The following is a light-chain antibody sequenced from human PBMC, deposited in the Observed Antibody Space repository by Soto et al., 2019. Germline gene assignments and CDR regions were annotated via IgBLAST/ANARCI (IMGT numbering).Light chain of an antibody. CDR2: DVS. CDR1: DSNVGTYNY. V-gene: IGLV2-11*01. Sequence: QSVLTQPASVSGSPGQSVTISCTGTDSNVGTYNYVSWYRQHPGKAPKLMIYDVSKRPSGVPDRFSGSKSGNTASLIISGLQAEDEADYYCQSYDSSLSGSVFGTGTKVTV. J-gene: IGLJ1*01. CDR3: QSYDSSLSGSV.